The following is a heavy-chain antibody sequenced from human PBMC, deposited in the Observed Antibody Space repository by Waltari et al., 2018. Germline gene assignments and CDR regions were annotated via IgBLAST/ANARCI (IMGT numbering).Heavy chain of an antibody. CDR3: TTSRVRYEWELQN. D-gene: IGHD1-26*01. CDR1: GFTFSNAW. CDR2: IKSKIDGGTT. J-gene: IGHJ4*02. V-gene: IGHV3-15*01. Sequence: EVQLVESGGGLVKPGGSLRLSCAASGFTFSNAWMSWVRQAQGKGLEWVGRIKSKIDGGTTDYAAPVKGRFTISRDDSKNTLYLQMNSLKTEDTAVYYCTTSRVRYEWELQNWGQGTLVTVSS.